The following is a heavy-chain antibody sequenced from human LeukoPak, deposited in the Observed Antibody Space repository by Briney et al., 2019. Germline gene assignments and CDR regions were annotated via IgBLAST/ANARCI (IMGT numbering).Heavy chain of an antibody. Sequence: SETLSLTCAVSGASFSGDYWSWLRQPPGKGLEWIAEINHSGRSNFNPSLQGRVTISVDTSKNQFSLNLSSVTAADTARYSCARGLYDSGDYYYGIRAYYFDQWGQGTLVTVSS. CDR2: INHSGRS. CDR3: ARGLYDSGDYYYGIRAYYFDQ. J-gene: IGHJ4*02. D-gene: IGHD3-22*01. CDR1: GASFSGDY. V-gene: IGHV4-34*01.